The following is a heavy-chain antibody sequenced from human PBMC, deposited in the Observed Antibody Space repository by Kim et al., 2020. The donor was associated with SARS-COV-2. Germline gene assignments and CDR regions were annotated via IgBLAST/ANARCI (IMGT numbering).Heavy chain of an antibody. D-gene: IGHD4-17*01. CDR3: ARTRSQYGGGHY. V-gene: IGHV3-7*01. Sequence: YYVDSVKGRFTISRDNAKNSLYLQMNSLRAEDTAVYYCARTRSQYGGGHYWGQGTLVTVSS. J-gene: IGHJ4*02.